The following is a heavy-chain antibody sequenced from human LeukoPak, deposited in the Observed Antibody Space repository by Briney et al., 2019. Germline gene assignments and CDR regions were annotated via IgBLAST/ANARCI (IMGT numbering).Heavy chain of an antibody. D-gene: IGHD3-9*01. V-gene: IGHV1-18*01. CDR2: ISAYNGNT. J-gene: IGHJ3*02. CDR1: GYTFTSYG. CDR3: ARDYNPYYDILTGYYAFDI. Sequence: SVKVSCKASGYTFTSYGISWVRQAPGQGLVWMGCISAYNGNTNYAEKLQGRVTMTTDTSTSTAYMDLRSVRCDDAGVYYCARDYNPYYDILTGYYAFDIWGQGTMVTVSS.